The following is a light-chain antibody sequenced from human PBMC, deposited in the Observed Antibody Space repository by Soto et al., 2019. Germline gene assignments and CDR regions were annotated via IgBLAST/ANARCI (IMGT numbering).Light chain of an antibody. CDR2: GAS. CDR3: QQYNNWLLFT. J-gene: IGKJ3*01. V-gene: IGKV3-15*01. CDR1: QSVSSN. Sequence: EIVRTQSPAALSVSPGERATLSCRASQSVSSNLAWYQQKPGQAPRLLIYGASTRATGIPARFSGSGSGTEFTLTISSLQSEDFAVYYCQQYNNWLLFTFGPGTKVDIK.